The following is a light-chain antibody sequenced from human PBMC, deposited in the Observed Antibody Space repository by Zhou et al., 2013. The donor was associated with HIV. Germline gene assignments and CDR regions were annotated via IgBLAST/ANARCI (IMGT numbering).Light chain of an antibody. CDR1: QNIHSW. Sequence: DIQMTQSPSTLSASIGDRVTITCRASQNIHSWLAWYQQKPGKAPKLLIYKASTLESGVPSRFSGSGSGTEFTLTISSLQPDDFATYYCQQSYSTPYTFGQGTKLEIK. J-gene: IGKJ2*01. V-gene: IGKV1-5*03. CDR2: KAS. CDR3: QQSYSTPYT.